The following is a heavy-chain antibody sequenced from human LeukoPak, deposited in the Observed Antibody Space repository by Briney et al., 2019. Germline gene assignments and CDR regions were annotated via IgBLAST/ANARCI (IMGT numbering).Heavy chain of an antibody. CDR1: GFTVSSNY. Sequence: GGSLRLSCAASGFTVSSNYMSWVRQAPGKGLQWVALISHNGDTTYYADSVKGRFTISRDNSKNTIYLQMNNLRAEDTAVHYCVKGKWLATFGNAYDIWGQGTMVTVSS. CDR3: VKGKWLATFGNAYDI. CDR2: ISHNGDTT. J-gene: IGHJ3*02. V-gene: IGHV3-53*01. D-gene: IGHD5-24*01.